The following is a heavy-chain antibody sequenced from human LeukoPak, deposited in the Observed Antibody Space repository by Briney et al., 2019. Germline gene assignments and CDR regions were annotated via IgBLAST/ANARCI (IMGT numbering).Heavy chain of an antibody. CDR3: AKRGRGYSYGSSRSDPHYYYMDV. Sequence: GGSLRLSCAVSGFTFSSYAMTWVRQAPGKGLEWVSVISSSGGATFYTDSVKGRFTISRDNSKNTLYMQMNSLRAEDTAVYYCAKRGRGYSYGSSRSDPHYYYMDVWGKGTTVTVSS. V-gene: IGHV3-23*01. J-gene: IGHJ6*03. D-gene: IGHD5-18*01. CDR1: GFTFSSYA. CDR2: ISSSGGAT.